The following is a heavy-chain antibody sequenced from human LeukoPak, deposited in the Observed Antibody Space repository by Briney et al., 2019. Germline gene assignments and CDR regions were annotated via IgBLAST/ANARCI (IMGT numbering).Heavy chain of an antibody. J-gene: IGHJ6*03. CDR1: GGSFSGYY. V-gene: IGHV4-34*01. CDR2: INHSGST. CDR3: ARRRPYYYYMDV. Sequence: SETLSLTCAVYGGSFSGYYWSWIRQPPGKGLEWIGEINHSGSTNYNPSLKSRVTMSVDTSKNQFSLKLSSVTAADTAVYYCARRRPYYYYMDVWGKGTTVTISS.